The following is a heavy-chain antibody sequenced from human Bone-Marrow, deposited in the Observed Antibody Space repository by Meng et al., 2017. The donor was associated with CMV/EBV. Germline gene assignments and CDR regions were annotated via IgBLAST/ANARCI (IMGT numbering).Heavy chain of an antibody. Sequence: GGSLRLSCAASGFTFSRYSMNWVRQAPGKGLEWVSSISSSSNYIYYADSVKGRFTISRDNTKNSLYLQMNSLRAEDTAVYYCARDRFGSTSCYNDYWGQGTTVTVSS. CDR3: ARDRFGSTSCYNDY. CDR1: GFTFSRYS. V-gene: IGHV3-21*01. CDR2: ISSSSNYI. D-gene: IGHD2-2*02. J-gene: IGHJ4*03.